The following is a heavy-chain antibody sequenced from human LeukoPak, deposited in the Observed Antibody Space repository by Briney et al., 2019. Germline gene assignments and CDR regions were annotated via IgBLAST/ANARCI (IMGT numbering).Heavy chain of an antibody. J-gene: IGHJ6*03. CDR1: GFTFSSYW. V-gene: IGHV3-7*01. Sequence: GGSLRLSCAASGFTFSSYWMSWVRQAPGKGLEWVANIKQDGSEKYYVDSVKGRFTISRDSSKNILYLQMNSLRAEDTAVYYCAKDRCSNGIGCYYYYMDVWGKGTTVTISS. CDR2: IKQDGSEK. CDR3: AKDRCSNGIGCYYYYMDV. D-gene: IGHD2-8*01.